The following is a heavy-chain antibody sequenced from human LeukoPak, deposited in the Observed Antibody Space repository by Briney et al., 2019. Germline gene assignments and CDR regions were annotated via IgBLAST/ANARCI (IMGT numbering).Heavy chain of an antibody. Sequence: RGSLRLSCAASGFTFSSYWMHWVRQAPGKGLVWVSRINSDGSSTSYADSVKGRFTISRDNAKNTLYLQMNSLRAEDTAVYYCASEGSSWYYFDYWGQGTLVTVSS. J-gene: IGHJ4*02. D-gene: IGHD6-13*01. CDR1: GFTFSSYW. CDR2: INSDGSST. CDR3: ASEGSSWYYFDY. V-gene: IGHV3-74*01.